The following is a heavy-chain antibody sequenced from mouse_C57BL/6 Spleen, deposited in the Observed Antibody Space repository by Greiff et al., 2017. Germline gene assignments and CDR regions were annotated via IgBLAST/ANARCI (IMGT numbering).Heavy chain of an antibody. CDR2: ISSGGDYI. CDR1: GFTFSSYA. J-gene: IGHJ2*01. CDR3: TRDGYGSSPYYFDY. D-gene: IGHD1-1*01. Sequence: EVKLMESGEGLVKPGGSLKLSCAASGFTFSSYAMSWVRQTPEKRLEWVAYISSGGDYIYYADTVKGRFTISRDNARNTLYLQMSSLKSEDTAMYYCTRDGYGSSPYYFDYWGQGTTLTVSS. V-gene: IGHV5-9-1*02.